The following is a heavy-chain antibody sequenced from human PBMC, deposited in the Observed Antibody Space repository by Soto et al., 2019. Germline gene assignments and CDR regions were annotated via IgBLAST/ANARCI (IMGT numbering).Heavy chain of an antibody. D-gene: IGHD5-18*01. Sequence: AGESLKISCKGSGYSFTSYWISWVRQMPGKGLEWMGRIDPSDSYTNYSPSFQGHVTISADKSISTAYLQWSSLKASDTAMYYCARHGGYSYGYSRYYGMDVWGQGTTVTVSS. J-gene: IGHJ6*02. CDR3: ARHGGYSYGYSRYYGMDV. CDR2: IDPSDSYT. CDR1: GYSFTSYW. V-gene: IGHV5-10-1*01.